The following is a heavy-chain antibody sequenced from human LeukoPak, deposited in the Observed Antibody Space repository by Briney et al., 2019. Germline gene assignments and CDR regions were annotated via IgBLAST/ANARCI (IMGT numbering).Heavy chain of an antibody. V-gene: IGHV3-9*01. CDR3: AREFEVPAAAPDYYYYYYIDV. J-gene: IGHJ6*03. CDR2: ISWNSGSI. D-gene: IGHD2-2*01. Sequence: SLPLSCAASGFTFDDYAMHWVRQAPGKGLEWVSGISWNSGSIGYADSVKGRFTISRDNAKNSLYLQMNSLRVEDTAVYYCAREFEVPAAAPDYYYYYYIDVWGKGTTVTVSS. CDR1: GFTFDDYA.